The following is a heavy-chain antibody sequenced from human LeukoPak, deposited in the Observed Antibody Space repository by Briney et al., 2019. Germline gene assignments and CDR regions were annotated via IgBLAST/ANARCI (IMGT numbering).Heavy chain of an antibody. Sequence: SETLSLTCTVSGGSISSYYWSWVRQPPGKGLGWVGYIYYSGSTNYNPSLKSRVTISVDTSKNQFSLKLSSVTAADTAVYYCARGLGYNLEYYFDYWGQGTLVTVSS. CDR2: IYYSGST. CDR3: ARGLGYNLEYYFDY. D-gene: IGHD5-24*01. CDR1: GGSISSYY. V-gene: IGHV4-59*01. J-gene: IGHJ4*02.